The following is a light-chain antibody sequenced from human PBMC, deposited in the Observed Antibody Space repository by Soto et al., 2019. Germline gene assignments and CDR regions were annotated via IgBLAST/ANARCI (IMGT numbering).Light chain of an antibody. Sequence: IVLTQSPGTLSLSPGERATLSCRASQGVTTAYLAWYQHKPGQAPRLLIYGASNRATGIPDRFSGSGSGTDFTLTISRLEPEDFAVYFCQQYGGSPLFTFGPGTRVDFK. CDR1: QGVTTAY. V-gene: IGKV3-20*01. CDR2: GAS. CDR3: QQYGGSPLFT. J-gene: IGKJ3*01.